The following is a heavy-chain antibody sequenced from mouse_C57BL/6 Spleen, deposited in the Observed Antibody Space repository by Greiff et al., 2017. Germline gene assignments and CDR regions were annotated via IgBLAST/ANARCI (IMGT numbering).Heavy chain of an antibody. J-gene: IGHJ3*01. V-gene: IGHV5-6*02. D-gene: IGHD2-1*01. CDR2: ISSGGSYT. CDR3: AGHLLYDLEEGCAY. CDR1: GFTFSSYG. Sequence: EVKLVESGADLVKPGGSLKLSCAASGFTFSSYGMSWVRQTPDKGLEWVATISSGGSYTYYPDSVKGRFTISRDNTKNTLYLQMSRLKSEDTAMYYWAGHLLYDLEEGCAYWGQGTLVTVSA.